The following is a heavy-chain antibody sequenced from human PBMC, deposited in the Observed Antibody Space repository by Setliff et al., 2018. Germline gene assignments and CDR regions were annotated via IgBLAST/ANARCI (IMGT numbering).Heavy chain of an antibody. V-gene: IGHV4-39*07. CDR3: AGKEYYNFWSGPARAFDI. Sequence: PSETLSLTCTVSGGSISSSSYYWGWIRQPPGKGLEWIGSIYYSGSTYYNPSLKSRVTISVDTSKNQFSLKLSSVTAADTAVYYCAGKEYYNFWSGPARAFDIWGQGTMVTVSS. CDR1: GGSISSSSYY. D-gene: IGHD3-3*01. J-gene: IGHJ3*02. CDR2: IYYSGST.